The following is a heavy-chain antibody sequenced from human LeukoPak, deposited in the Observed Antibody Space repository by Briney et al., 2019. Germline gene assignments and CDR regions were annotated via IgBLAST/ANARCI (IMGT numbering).Heavy chain of an antibody. CDR1: GFTFSSYW. J-gene: IGHJ4*02. Sequence: GGSLRLSCAASGFTFSSYWMNWARQAPGKGLEWVASINHNGNVNYYVDSVKGRFTISRDNSKNTLYLQMSSLRAEDTAVYYCISIGYWGQGTLVTVSS. CDR2: INHNGNVN. D-gene: IGHD6-6*01. V-gene: IGHV3-7*01. CDR3: ISIGY.